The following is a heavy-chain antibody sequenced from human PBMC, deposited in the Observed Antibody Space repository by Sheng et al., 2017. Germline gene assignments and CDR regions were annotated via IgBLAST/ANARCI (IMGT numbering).Heavy chain of an antibody. V-gene: IGHV3-30*04. D-gene: IGHD3-10*01. CDR3: ASLPGDSWGSGSYYGRNNWFDP. CDR1: GFTFSSYA. Sequence: QVQLVESGGGVVQPGRSLRLSCAASGFTFSSYAMHWVRQAPGKGLEWVAVISYDGSNKYYADSVKGRFTISRDNSKNTLYLQMNSLRAEDTAVYYCASLPGDSWGSGSYYGRNNWFDPWGPGNPGHRLL. CDR2: ISYDGSNK. J-gene: IGHJ5*02.